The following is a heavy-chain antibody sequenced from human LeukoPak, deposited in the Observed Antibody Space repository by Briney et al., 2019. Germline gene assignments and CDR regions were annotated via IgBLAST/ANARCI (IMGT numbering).Heavy chain of an antibody. Sequence: SETLSLTCTVSGYSISSGYYWGWIRQPPGKGLEWIGSIYHSGSTYYNPSLKSRVAMSVDTSKNQFSLKLSSVTAADTAVYYCARTRYVWGSYRYRYYFDYWGQGTLVTVSS. J-gene: IGHJ4*02. D-gene: IGHD3-16*02. CDR3: ARTRYVWGSYRYRYYFDY. CDR2: IYHSGST. CDR1: GYSISSGYY. V-gene: IGHV4-38-2*02.